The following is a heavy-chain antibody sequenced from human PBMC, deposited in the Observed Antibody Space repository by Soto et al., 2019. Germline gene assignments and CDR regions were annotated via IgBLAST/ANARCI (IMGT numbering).Heavy chain of an antibody. Sequence: ASVKVSCKASGYTFTSYGISWVRQAPGQGLEWMGWISAYNGNTNYAQKLQGRVTMTTDTSTSTAYMELRSLRSDDTAVYYCASSYYESSGYYTPPGVAFDIGGQGTMVTVSS. J-gene: IGHJ3*02. V-gene: IGHV1-18*04. CDR3: ASSYYESSGYYTPPGVAFDI. D-gene: IGHD3-22*01. CDR1: GYTFTSYG. CDR2: ISAYNGNT.